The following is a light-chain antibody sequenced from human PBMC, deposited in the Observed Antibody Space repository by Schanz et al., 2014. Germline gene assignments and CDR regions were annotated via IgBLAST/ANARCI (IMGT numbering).Light chain of an antibody. CDR1: SSDVGGYNY. CDR2: DVS. V-gene: IGLV2-14*01. CDR3: SSYTSSSTPV. J-gene: IGLJ2*01. Sequence: QSALTQPASVSGSPGQSVTISCTGTSSDVGGYNYVSWYQQHPGMAPKLMIYDVSNRPSGVSNRFSGSKSGNTASLTISGLQAEDEADYYCSSYTSSSTPVFGGGTKLTVL.